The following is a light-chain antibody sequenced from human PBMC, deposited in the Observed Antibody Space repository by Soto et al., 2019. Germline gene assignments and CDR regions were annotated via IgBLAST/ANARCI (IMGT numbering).Light chain of an antibody. CDR3: QQYGGSPPYT. Sequence: EIVLTQSPGTLSLSPGERATLSCRASQSINSNYLAWYQQTPGQAPRLLIYDTSTRATGIPDRFSGSGSGTDFTLTISRLEPEDFALYYCQQYGGSPPYTFGQGTNWRSN. J-gene: IGKJ2*01. CDR1: QSINSNY. V-gene: IGKV3-20*01. CDR2: DTS.